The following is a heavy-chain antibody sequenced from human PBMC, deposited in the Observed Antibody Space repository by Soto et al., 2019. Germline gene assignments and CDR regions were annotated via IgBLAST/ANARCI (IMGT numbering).Heavy chain of an antibody. CDR1: SGSISSSNW. J-gene: IGHJ5*02. Sequence: SETLSLTCAVSSGSISSSNWWSLVRQPPGKGLEWIGEIYHSGSTNYNPSLKSRVTISVDKSKNQFSLKLSSVTAADTAVYYCARVCPLWRRFDPWGQGPLVTVSP. CDR3: ARVCPLWRRFDP. D-gene: IGHD2-21*01. V-gene: IGHV4-4*02. CDR2: IYHSGST.